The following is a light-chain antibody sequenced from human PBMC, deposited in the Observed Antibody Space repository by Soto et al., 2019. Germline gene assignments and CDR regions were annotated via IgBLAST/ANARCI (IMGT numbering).Light chain of an antibody. J-gene: IGKJ1*01. Sequence: DIQMTQSPSTVSASVGDRVTITCRASQSISSWLAWYQQKPGKAPKVLIYKASSLESGVPSRFSGSGFGTEFTLTISSLQPDDFATYYCQQYGRTFGQGTKVEIK. V-gene: IGKV1-5*03. CDR2: KAS. CDR3: QQYGRT. CDR1: QSISSW.